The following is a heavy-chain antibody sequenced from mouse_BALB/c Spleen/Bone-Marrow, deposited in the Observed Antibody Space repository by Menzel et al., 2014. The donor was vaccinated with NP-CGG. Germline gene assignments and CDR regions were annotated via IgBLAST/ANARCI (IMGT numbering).Heavy chain of an antibody. Sequence: VHLVESGPGLVQPSQSLSITCTVSGFSLTSYGVHWVRQPPGKGPEWLGVIWSGGSTDYNAAFISRLSISKDNSKSQVFFKMNSLQADDSAIYYCARQPLRRHAMDYWGQGTSVTVSS. D-gene: IGHD1-2*01. CDR1: GFSLTSYG. CDR3: ARQPLRRHAMDY. V-gene: IGHV2-4*02. CDR2: IWSGGST. J-gene: IGHJ4*01.